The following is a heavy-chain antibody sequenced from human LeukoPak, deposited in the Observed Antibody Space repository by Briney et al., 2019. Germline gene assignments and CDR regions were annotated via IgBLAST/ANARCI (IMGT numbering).Heavy chain of an antibody. CDR1: GFTFSNYG. J-gene: IGHJ4*02. D-gene: IGHD5-12*01. CDR3: AKVSDSGYDYLGY. V-gene: IGHV3-30*02. CDR2: IRYDGSNK. Sequence: PGGSLRLSCAASGFTFSNYGMHWVRQAPGKGLEWVAFIRYDGSNKYYADSVKGRFTISRDNSKNTLYLQMNSLRAEDTAVYYCAKVSDSGYDYLGYWGQGALVTVSS.